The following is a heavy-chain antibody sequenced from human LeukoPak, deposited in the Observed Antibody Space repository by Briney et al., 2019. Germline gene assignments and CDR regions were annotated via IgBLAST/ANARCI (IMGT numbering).Heavy chain of an antibody. J-gene: IGHJ4*02. CDR2: IYHSGST. CDR3: AREDDILTGYYFSRRGGFDY. D-gene: IGHD3-9*01. CDR1: GVSISSSNW. Sequence: SETLCLTCAVSGVSISSSNWWSWVRQPPGKGLEWVGVIYHSGSTNYNPSLKSRVTISVDKSKNQFSLKLSSVTAADTAVYYCAREDDILTGYYFSRRGGFDYWGQGTLVTVSS. V-gene: IGHV4-4*02.